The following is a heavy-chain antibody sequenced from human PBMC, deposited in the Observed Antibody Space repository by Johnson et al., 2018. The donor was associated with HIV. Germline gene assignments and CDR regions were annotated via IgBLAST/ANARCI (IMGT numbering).Heavy chain of an antibody. J-gene: IGHJ3*02. D-gene: IGHD6-13*01. Sequence: QVQLVESGGGLVKPGGSLRLSCAASGFTFSDYYMTWIRQAPGKGLEWVSYISSSGGTIYYTDSVKGRFTLSRDNAKNSRYLQMNSLRAEDTALYYCAKVVGIAAASWDAFDIWGQGTMVTVSS. V-gene: IGHV3-11*01. CDR1: GFTFSDYY. CDR2: ISSSGGTI. CDR3: AKVVGIAAASWDAFDI.